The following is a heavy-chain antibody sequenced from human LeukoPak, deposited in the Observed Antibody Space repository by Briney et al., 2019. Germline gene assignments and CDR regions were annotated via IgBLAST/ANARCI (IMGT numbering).Heavy chain of an antibody. CDR2: IHDSGGT. CDR1: GGSFSGYY. D-gene: IGHD4-17*01. V-gene: IGHV4-34*01. Sequence: PSETLSLTCAVYGGSFSGYYWSWIRQPPGKGLEWIGEIHDSGGTNYNPSLKSRVTMSVDTSKNQFSLKLSSVTAADTAVYYCARDPNADYDWGQGTLVTVSS. J-gene: IGHJ4*02. CDR3: ARDPNADYD.